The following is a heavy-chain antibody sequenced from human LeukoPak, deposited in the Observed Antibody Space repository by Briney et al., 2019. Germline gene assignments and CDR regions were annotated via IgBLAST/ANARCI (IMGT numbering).Heavy chain of an antibody. CDR3: ASLLGGSGGSWRYFDY. Sequence: GGSLRLSCAASGFTFSSYGMSWVRQAPGKWLEWVSAISGSGGSTYYADSVKGRFTISRDNSKNTLYLQMNSLRAEDTAVYYCASLLGGSGGSWRYFDYWGQGTLVTVSS. V-gene: IGHV3-23*01. CDR1: GFTFSSYG. J-gene: IGHJ4*02. D-gene: IGHD2-15*01. CDR2: ISGSGGST.